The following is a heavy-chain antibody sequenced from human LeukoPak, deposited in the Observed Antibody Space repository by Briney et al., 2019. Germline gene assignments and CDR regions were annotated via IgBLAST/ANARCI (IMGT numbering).Heavy chain of an antibody. CDR1: GGSISRDH. Sequence: PSETLSLTCTVSGGSISRDHWGWIRQPPGKGLEWIGCISHGGNTHYNPALKSRVTISVDTSVNHFSLRLSSVTAADTAVYYCATVRGLGVITPYLDYWGQGILVTVSS. D-gene: IGHD3-16*02. CDR2: ISHGGNT. V-gene: IGHV4-59*08. CDR3: ATVRGLGVITPYLDY. J-gene: IGHJ4*02.